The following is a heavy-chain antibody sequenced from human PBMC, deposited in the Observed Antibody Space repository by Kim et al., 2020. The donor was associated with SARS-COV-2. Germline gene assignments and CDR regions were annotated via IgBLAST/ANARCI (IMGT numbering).Heavy chain of an antibody. V-gene: IGHV1-46*01. CDR3: ARVIDDSSGYYYPFYFDY. J-gene: IGHJ4*02. Sequence: FQGRITMTRDTSTNTVSMELSSLRSEDTAVYFCARVIDDSSGYYYPFYFDYWGQGTLVTVSS. D-gene: IGHD3-22*01.